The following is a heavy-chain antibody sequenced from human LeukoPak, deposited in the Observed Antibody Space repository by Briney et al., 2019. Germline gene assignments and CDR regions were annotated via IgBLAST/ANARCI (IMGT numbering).Heavy chain of an antibody. J-gene: IGHJ4*02. CDR1: GYTLTGYY. V-gene: IGHV1-2*02. CDR3: ARPYYDFWSGYLYFDY. CDR2: INPNSGGT. D-gene: IGHD3-3*01. Sequence: ASVKVSCKASGYTLTGYYMHWVRQAPGQGLEWMGWINPNSGGTNYAQKFQGRVTMTRDTSISTAYMELSRLRSDDTAVYYCARPYYDFWSGYLYFDYWGQGTLVTVSS.